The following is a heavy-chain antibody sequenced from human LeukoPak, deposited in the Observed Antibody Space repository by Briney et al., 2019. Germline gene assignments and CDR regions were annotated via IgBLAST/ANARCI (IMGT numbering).Heavy chain of an antibody. CDR1: GFTFSSYS. CDR2: ISSSSSYI. Sequence: GGSLRLSCAASGFTFSSYSMNWVRQAPGKGLEWVSSISSSSSYIYYADSVKGRFTISRDNAKNSLYLQMNSLRAEDTAVYYCAKVPSGSQTVWDAFDIWGQGTMVTVSS. J-gene: IGHJ3*02. V-gene: IGHV3-21*04. CDR3: AKVPSGSQTVWDAFDI. D-gene: IGHD1-26*01.